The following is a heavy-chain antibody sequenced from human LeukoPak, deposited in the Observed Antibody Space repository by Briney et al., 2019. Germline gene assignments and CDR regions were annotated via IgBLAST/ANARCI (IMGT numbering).Heavy chain of an antibody. V-gene: IGHV1-18*01. CDR2: ISAYNGNT. CDR3: ARGRSSSWYGPYYYYGMDV. D-gene: IGHD6-13*01. J-gene: IGHJ6*02. CDR1: GYTFTSYG. Sequence: ASVKVSCKASGYTFTSYGISWVRQAPGQGLEWMGWISAYNGNTNYAQKFQGRVTMTRNTSISTAYMELSSLRSEDTAVYYCARGRSSSWYGPYYYYGMDVWGQGTTVTVSS.